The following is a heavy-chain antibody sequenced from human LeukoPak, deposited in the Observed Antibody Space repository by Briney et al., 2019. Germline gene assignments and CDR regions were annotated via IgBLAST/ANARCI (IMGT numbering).Heavy chain of an antibody. CDR2: LNPNSGDT. CDR3: ARGTRHLWSGQGGNSLDI. Sequence: GGSVKVSCKASGYTFTGSDLHWVRQAPGQGLEWMGWLNPNSGDTEDALKFQGRVTMTRDTSINTAYMELIRLTSDDTAVYYCARGTRHLWSGQGGNSLDIWGQGTMVTVSS. J-gene: IGHJ3*02. D-gene: IGHD2-21*01. CDR1: GYTFTGSD. V-gene: IGHV1-2*02.